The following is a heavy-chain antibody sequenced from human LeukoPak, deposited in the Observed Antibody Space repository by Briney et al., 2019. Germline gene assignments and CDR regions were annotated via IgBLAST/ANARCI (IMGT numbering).Heavy chain of an antibody. CDR3: ARGLHGYCYYGMDV. CDR1: GYTFTSYD. J-gene: IGHJ6*02. Sequence: ASVKVSCKASGYTFTSYDINWVRQATGQGLEWMGWMNPNSGNTGYAQKFQGRVTMTRNTSISTAYMELSSLRSEDTAVYYCARGLHGYCYYGMDVWGQGTTVTVSS. V-gene: IGHV1-8*01. CDR2: MNPNSGNT.